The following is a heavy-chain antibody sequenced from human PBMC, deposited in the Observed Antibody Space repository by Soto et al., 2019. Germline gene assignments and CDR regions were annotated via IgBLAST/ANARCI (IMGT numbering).Heavy chain of an antibody. J-gene: IGHJ1*01. CDR1: GFRFDDYV. D-gene: IGHD2-21*01. CDR2: ISSNSANI. CDR3: AKAYCDGVCYTWRGYFHN. Sequence: EVQLVESGGGLVQPGRSLRLSCEGSGFRFDDYVMHWVRQAPGKGLEWVSGISSNSANIEYADSVKGRFTISRDNAKNSLYLQMYSLRVEDTAFYYCAKAYCDGVCYTWRGYFHNWGQGTLFTVSS. V-gene: IGHV3-9*01.